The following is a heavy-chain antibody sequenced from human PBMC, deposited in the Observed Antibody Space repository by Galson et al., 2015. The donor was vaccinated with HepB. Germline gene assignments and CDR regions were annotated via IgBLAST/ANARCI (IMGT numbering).Heavy chain of an antibody. CDR2: IYTSGST. CDR1: GGSISSYY. J-gene: IGHJ4*02. Sequence: SETLSLTCTVSGGSISSYYWSWIRQPAGKGLEWIGRIYTSGSTNYNPSLKSRVTMSVDTSKNQFSLKLSSVTAADTAVYYCAGVGLRQQLTYFDYCGQGTLVTVSS. CDR3: AGVGLRQQLTYFDY. V-gene: IGHV4-4*07. D-gene: IGHD6-13*01.